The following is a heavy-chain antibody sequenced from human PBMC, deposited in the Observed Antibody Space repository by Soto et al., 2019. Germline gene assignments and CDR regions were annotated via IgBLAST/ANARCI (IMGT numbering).Heavy chain of an antibody. CDR2: IHYSGRT. CDR3: ATFDYDLLTGTPLALDS. D-gene: IGHD3-9*01. CDR1: GGPISSYY. V-gene: IGHV4-59*13. Sequence: SETLSLTCDVSGGPISSYYWTWIRQFPGKGLEYIGYIHYSGRTNSNPSLKSRVIISVDTSKNQFSLRLRSVTAADTAVYFCATFDYDLLTGTPLALDSWGQGTQVTVSS. J-gene: IGHJ4*02.